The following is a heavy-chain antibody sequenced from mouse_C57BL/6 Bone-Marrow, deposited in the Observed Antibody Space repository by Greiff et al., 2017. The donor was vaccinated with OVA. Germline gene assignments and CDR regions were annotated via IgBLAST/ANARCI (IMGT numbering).Heavy chain of an antibody. V-gene: IGHV5-9-1*02. CDR1: GFTFSSYA. Sequence: DVMLVESGEGLVKPGGSLKLSCAASGFTFSSYAMSWVRQTPEKRLEWVAYISSGGDYIYYADTLKGRFTISRDNARNTLYLQMSSLKSEDTAMYYCTREVVAWYFDVWGTGTTVTVSS. CDR3: TREVVAWYFDV. D-gene: IGHD1-1*01. CDR2: ISSGGDYI. J-gene: IGHJ1*03.